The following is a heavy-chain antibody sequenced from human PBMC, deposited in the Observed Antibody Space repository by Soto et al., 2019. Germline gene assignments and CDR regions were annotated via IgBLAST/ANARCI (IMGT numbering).Heavy chain of an antibody. CDR1: GLSISSDNW. J-gene: IGHJ4*02. CDR3: ARDQGSHPGD. D-gene: IGHD6-13*01. CDR2: IHHSGST. V-gene: IGHV4-4*02. Sequence: QVQLQESGPGLVRPSGTVSLTCAVSGLSISSDNWWSWVRQPPGKGLEWIGEIHHSGSTNYNPSLKSRVTMSVVPSKDLFSLTLNSVTAAGTAFYYCARDQGSHPGDWGQGTLVSVSS.